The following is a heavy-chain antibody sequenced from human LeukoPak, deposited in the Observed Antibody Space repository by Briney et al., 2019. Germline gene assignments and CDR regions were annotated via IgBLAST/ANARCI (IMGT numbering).Heavy chain of an antibody. CDR1: GFTFSSYW. Sequence: GGSLRLSCAASGFTFSSYWMSWVRQAPGKGLEWEANIKQDGSEKYYVDSVKGRFTISRDNAKNSLYLQMNSLRAEDTAVYYCARGGDCSSTSCHLDYWGQGTLVTVSS. J-gene: IGHJ4*02. CDR2: IKQDGSEK. D-gene: IGHD2-2*01. CDR3: ARGGDCSSTSCHLDY. V-gene: IGHV3-7*01.